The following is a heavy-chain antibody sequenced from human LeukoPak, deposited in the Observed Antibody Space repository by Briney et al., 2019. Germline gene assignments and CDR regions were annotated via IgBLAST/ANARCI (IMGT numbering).Heavy chain of an antibody. CDR3: TSRRNGDYLSSTAMDV. CDR1: GFTFSGSV. Sequence: GGSLKLSCAASGFTFSGSVMHWVRQASGKGLEWVGRIRSKANNYATAYAASVKGRFTISRDDSKNTTYLQMNSLKTEDTVVYYCTSRRNGDYLSSTAMDVWSKGTTVIVSS. CDR2: IRSKANNYAT. D-gene: IGHD4-17*01. V-gene: IGHV3-73*01. J-gene: IGHJ6*04.